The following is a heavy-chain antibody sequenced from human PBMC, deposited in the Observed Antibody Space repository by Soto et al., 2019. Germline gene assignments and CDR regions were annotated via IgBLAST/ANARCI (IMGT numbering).Heavy chain of an antibody. CDR1: GFTFSSYG. Sequence: QVQLVASGGVVVQPGRSLRLSCAASGFTFSSYGMHWVRQAPGKGREWVAVIWYDGSNKYSADSVKGRFTISRDNSKNTLYRQLTRLRAEDPAGYYCARVSRVHMGFEEAEYCLVYWGHGTRVTVSS. CDR2: IWYDGSNK. CDR3: ARVSRVHMGFEEAEYCLVY. V-gene: IGHV3-33*01. J-gene: IGHJ4*01. D-gene: IGHD3-10*01.